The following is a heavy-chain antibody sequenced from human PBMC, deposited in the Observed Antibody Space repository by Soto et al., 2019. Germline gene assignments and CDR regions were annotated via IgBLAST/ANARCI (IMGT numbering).Heavy chain of an antibody. D-gene: IGHD2-15*01. V-gene: IGHV3-7*05. CDR1: GFTFSSYW. Sequence: EVQLVESGGGLVQPGGSLRLSCAASGFTFSSYWMSWVRQAPGKGLEWVANIKQDGSEKYYVDSVKGRFTISRDNAKNSLYLQMNSLRAEDTAVYYCARRPLLGYCSGGSCYSDSNYWYFDLWGRGTLVTVSS. CDR3: ARRPLLGYCSGGSCYSDSNYWYFDL. CDR2: IKQDGSEK. J-gene: IGHJ2*01.